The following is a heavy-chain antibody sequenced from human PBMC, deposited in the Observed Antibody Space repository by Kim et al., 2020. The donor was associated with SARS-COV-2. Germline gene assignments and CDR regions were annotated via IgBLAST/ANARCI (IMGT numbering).Heavy chain of an antibody. V-gene: IGHV3-30*18. J-gene: IGHJ4*02. CDR3: AKGKRYSYGYSDY. Sequence: GGSLRLSCAASGFTFSSYGMHWVRQAPGKGLEWVAVISYDGSNKYYADSVKGRFTISRDNSKNTLYLQMNSLRAEDTAVYYCAKGKRYSYGYSDYWGQGTLVTLSS. D-gene: IGHD5-18*01. CDR2: ISYDGSNK. CDR1: GFTFSSYG.